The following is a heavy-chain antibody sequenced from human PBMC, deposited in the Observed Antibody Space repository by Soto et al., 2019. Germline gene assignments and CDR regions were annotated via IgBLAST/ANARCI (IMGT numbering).Heavy chain of an antibody. CDR2: ISSSSSYI. Sequence: EVQLVESGGGLVKPGGSLRLSCAASGFTFSSYSMKWVRQAPGKGLEWVSSISSSSSYIYYADSVKGRFTISGDNAKKSLYRQMNSLRAEDTAVYYCARYSIEGIQEFDYWGQGTLVTVSS. J-gene: IGHJ4*02. D-gene: IGHD1-1*01. CDR1: GFTFSSYS. CDR3: ARYSIEGIQEFDY. V-gene: IGHV3-21*01.